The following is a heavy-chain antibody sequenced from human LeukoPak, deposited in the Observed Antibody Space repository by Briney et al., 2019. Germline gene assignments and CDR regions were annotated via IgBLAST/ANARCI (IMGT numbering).Heavy chain of an antibody. V-gene: IGHV4-39*01. CDR3: ARQAREVYSYRHFDY. D-gene: IGHD5-18*01. CDR2: IYYSGST. J-gene: IGHJ4*02. Sequence: SETLSLTCTLSGGSISSSSYYWGWIRQPPGKGLEWIGCIYYSGSTYYNPSLKSRVTISVDTSKNQFSLKLSSVTAADTAVYYWARQAREVYSYRHFDYWGQGTLVTVSS. CDR1: GGSISSSSYY.